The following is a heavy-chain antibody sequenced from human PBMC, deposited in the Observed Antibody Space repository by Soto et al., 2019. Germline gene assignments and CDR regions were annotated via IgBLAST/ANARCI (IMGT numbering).Heavy chain of an antibody. J-gene: IGHJ5*02. D-gene: IGHD5-18*01. Sequence: ESGGGVVQPGRSLRLSCAASGFTFSSYGMHWVRQAPGKGLEWVALISYDGSNKYYVDSVKGRFTISRDNSKNTLYLQMNSLRADDTAVYYCAKDSGRGYNYGQHWFGPWGQGTLVPVSP. CDR2: ISYDGSNK. V-gene: IGHV3-30*18. CDR3: AKDSGRGYNYGQHWFGP. CDR1: GFTFSSYG.